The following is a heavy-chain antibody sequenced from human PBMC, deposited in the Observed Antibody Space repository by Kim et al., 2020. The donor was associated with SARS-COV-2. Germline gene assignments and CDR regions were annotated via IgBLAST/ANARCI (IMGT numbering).Heavy chain of an antibody. V-gene: IGHV1-2*06. Sequence: ASVKVSCKASGYTFTGYYMHWVRQAPGQGLEWMGRINPNSGGTNYAQKFQGRVTMTRDTSISTAYMELTRLRSDDTAVYYCARAGNFWSGYPTLDYYYYGMDVWVQGTTVTVSS. CDR2: INPNSGGT. D-gene: IGHD3-3*01. J-gene: IGHJ6*02. CDR1: GYTFTGYY. CDR3: ARAGNFWSGYPTLDYYYYGMDV.